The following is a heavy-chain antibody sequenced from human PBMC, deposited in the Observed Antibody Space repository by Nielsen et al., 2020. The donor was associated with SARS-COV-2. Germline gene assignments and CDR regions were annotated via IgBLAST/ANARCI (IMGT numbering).Heavy chain of an antibody. CDR3: ARDSRGAFDL. V-gene: IGHV3-21*04. CDR1: GFTFSSYS. J-gene: IGHJ3*01. Sequence: GGSLRLSCAASGFTFSSYSMNWVRQAPGKGLEWVSSISSSSSYIYYADSVKGRFTISRDNAKNTLYLQMNSLRAEDTALYHCARDSRGAFDLWGQGTKVIASA. CDR2: ISSSSSYI.